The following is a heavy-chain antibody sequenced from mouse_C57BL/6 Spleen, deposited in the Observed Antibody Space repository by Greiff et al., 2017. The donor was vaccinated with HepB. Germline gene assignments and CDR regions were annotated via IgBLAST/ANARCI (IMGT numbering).Heavy chain of an antibody. CDR1: GFTFTDYY. V-gene: IGHV7-3*01. J-gene: IGHJ1*03. D-gene: IGHD4-1*01. CDR3: ARYTGPYWYFDA. Sequence: EVKLMESGGGLVQPGGSLSLSCAASGFTFTDYYMSWVRQPPGKALEWLGFIRNKANGYTTEYSASVKGRFTISRDNSQSILYLQMNALRAEDSATYYCARYTGPYWYFDAWGTGTTVTVSS. CDR2: IRNKANGYTT.